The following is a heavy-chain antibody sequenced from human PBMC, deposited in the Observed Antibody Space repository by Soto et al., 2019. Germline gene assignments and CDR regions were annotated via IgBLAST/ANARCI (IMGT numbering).Heavy chain of an antibody. V-gene: IGHV4-30-2*01. CDR1: GGSISSGGYS. Sequence: SETLSLTCAVSGGSISSGGYSWSWIRQPPGKGLEWIGYIYHSGSTYYNPSLKSRVTISVDRSKNQFSLKLSSVTAADTAVYYCARDIMGTNYYYGMDGWGQGITVTVSS. CDR2: IYHSGST. D-gene: IGHD2-8*01. CDR3: ARDIMGTNYYYGMDG. J-gene: IGHJ6*01.